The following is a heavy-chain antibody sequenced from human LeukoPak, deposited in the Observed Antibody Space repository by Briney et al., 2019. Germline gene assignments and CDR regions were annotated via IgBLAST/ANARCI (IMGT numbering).Heavy chain of an antibody. J-gene: IGHJ4*02. CDR2: ISSSGSTI. CDR1: GFTFSSYE. D-gene: IGHD1-7*01. V-gene: IGHV3-48*03. CDR3: AKGGLELRANTGDY. Sequence: PGGSLRLSCAASGFTFSSYEMNWVRQAPGKGLEWVSYISSSGSTIYYADSVKGRFTISRDNSKSTLYLQMNSLRAEDTAVYYCAKGGLELRANTGDYWGQGTLVTVSS.